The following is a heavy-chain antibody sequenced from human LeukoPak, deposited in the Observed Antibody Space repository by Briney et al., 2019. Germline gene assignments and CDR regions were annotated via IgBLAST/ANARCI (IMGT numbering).Heavy chain of an antibody. J-gene: IGHJ4*02. CDR3: ARLVEYSSSWYYFDY. D-gene: IGHD6-13*01. CDR2: INPNSGGT. V-gene: IGHV1-2*04. CDR1: GYTFTTYA. Sequence: ASVNVSCKASGYTFTTYAMNWVRQAPGQGLEWMGWINPNSGGTNYAQKFQGWVTMTRDTSISTAYMELSRLRSDDTAVYYCARLVEYSSSWYYFDYWGQGTLVTVSS.